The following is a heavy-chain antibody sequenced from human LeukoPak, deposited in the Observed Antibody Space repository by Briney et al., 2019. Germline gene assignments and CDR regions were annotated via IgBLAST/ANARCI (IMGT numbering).Heavy chain of an antibody. CDR1: GFTSNYW. CDR2: ISGDGSTT. D-gene: IGHD5-12*01. Sequence: GGSLRLSCAAIGFTSNYWMHWVRQAPGKGLVWVSRISGDGSTTFYADSVKGRFTISRDNSKNTLYLQMNCLRAEDTAVYYCTRGYSGYGNFDCWGQGTLVIVSS. V-gene: IGHV3-74*01. J-gene: IGHJ4*02. CDR3: TRGYSGYGNFDC.